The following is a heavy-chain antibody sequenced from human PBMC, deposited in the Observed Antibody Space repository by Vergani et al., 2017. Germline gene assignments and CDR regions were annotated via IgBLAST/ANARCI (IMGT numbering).Heavy chain of an antibody. Sequence: EVQLLESGGGLVQPGGSLRLSCAASGFTFSSYAMSWVRQAPGKGLEWVSAISGSGGRTYYADSVKGRFTISRDNSKNTLYLQMNSLRAEDTAVYYCAKTRRPGHYYDSSGHYLSSAFDIWGQGTMVTVSS. V-gene: IGHV3-23*01. CDR3: AKTRRPGHYYDSSGHYLSSAFDI. CDR1: GFTFSSYA. J-gene: IGHJ3*02. D-gene: IGHD3-22*01. CDR2: ISGSGGRT.